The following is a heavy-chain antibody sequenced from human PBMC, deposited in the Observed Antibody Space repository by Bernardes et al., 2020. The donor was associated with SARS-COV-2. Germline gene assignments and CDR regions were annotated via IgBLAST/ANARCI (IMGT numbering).Heavy chain of an antibody. CDR2: ISGSGGST. D-gene: IGHD5-18*01. CDR1: GFTFSSYA. Sequence: GGSLRLSCAASGFTFSSYAMSWVRQAPGKGLEWVSAISGSGGSTYYADSVKGRFTISRDNSKNTLYLQMNSLRAEDTAVYYCAKARLRIQLWKNVGFYYYMDVWGKGTTVTVSS. V-gene: IGHV3-23*01. CDR3: AKARLRIQLWKNVGFYYYMDV. J-gene: IGHJ6*03.